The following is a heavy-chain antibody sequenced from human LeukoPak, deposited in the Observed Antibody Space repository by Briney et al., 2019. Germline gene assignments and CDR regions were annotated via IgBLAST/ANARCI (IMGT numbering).Heavy chain of an antibody. V-gene: IGHV1-3*01. CDR3: ARERWHCRVNCYSVYYYALDV. CDR1: GYTFTNYA. CDR2: INPGNGDT. J-gene: IGHJ6*02. D-gene: IGHD2-15*01. Sequence: ASVTVSCKGSGYTFTNYAVHWVRQAPGQRLERLGWINPGNGDTKCSQNFQGRVTVTSDTSAATAYVELNSLTSEDTAVYYCARERWHCRVNCYSVYYYALDVWGQGTTVTVSS.